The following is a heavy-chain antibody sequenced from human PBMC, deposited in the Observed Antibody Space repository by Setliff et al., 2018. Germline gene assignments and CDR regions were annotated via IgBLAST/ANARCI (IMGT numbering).Heavy chain of an antibody. V-gene: IGHV3-48*01. CDR1: GFTFSSEY. CDR2: TSSSSTSI. Sequence: GGSLRLSCAASGFTFSSEYMNWVRQAPGKGLEWVSYTSSSSTSIYSDSVKDRFTISRDNAKKSLYLQMDSLRAEDTAVYYCVRELRVIVGVGIQGVFDIWGQGTMVTVSS. J-gene: IGHJ3*02. D-gene: IGHD3-22*01. CDR3: VRELRVIVGVGIQGVFDI.